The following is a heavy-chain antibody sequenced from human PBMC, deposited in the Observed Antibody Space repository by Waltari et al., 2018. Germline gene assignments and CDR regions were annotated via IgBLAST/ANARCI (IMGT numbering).Heavy chain of an antibody. Sequence: QLQLQESGPGLVKPSETLSLTCTVSGVSFNDDNTYWGWIRQPPGEGLEWVGSIYSTGRTYDKTSLKSRVTVSIDTPNNQFSLKLTSVTAADTAVYFCARGGSSYYDAYGTWGQGSMVIVSS. CDR2: IYSTGRT. D-gene: IGHD1-26*01. J-gene: IGHJ3*02. CDR1: GVSFNDDNTY. CDR3: ARGGSSYYDAYGT. V-gene: IGHV4-39*07.